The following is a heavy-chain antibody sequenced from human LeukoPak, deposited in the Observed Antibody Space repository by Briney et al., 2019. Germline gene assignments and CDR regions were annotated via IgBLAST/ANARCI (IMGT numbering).Heavy chain of an antibody. CDR1: SYSISSGYY. V-gene: IGHV4-38-2*02. J-gene: IGHJ6*03. D-gene: IGHD5-12*01. Sequence: PSETLSLTCTVSSYSISSGYYWGWIRQTPGKGLEWIGSIYHSGITSYNPSLKSRVTISVDTSKNQFSLNLSSVTAADTALYYCARLSSVWIKDYYYYMDIWGKGTTVIVSS. CDR3: ARLSSVWIKDYYYYMDI. CDR2: IYHSGIT.